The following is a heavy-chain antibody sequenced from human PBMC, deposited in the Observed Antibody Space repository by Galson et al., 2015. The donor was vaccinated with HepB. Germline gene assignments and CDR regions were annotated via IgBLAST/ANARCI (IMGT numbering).Heavy chain of an antibody. CDR1: GFSFGNFA. J-gene: IGHJ3*01. CDR3: ARLLGWDILTGPDVFDL. CDR2: IVGGGDIT. Sequence: SLRLSCAASGFSFGNFAMSWVRQAPGKGLEWVSGIVGGGDITFYAGSVKGRFTISRDNSKNMLYLQMNSLRPDDTAIYYCARLLGWDILTGPDVFDLWGQGTMVTV. V-gene: IGHV3-23*01. D-gene: IGHD3-9*01.